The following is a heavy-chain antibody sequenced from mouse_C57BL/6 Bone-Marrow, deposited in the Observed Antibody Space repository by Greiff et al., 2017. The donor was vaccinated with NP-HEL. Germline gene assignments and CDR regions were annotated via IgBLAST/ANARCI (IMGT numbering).Heavy chain of an antibody. J-gene: IGHJ4*01. D-gene: IGHD1-1*01. CDR3: AMGTTDYYAMDY. V-gene: IGHV1-82*01. CDR2: IYPGDGDT. Sequence: VQLQQSGPELVKPGASVKISCKASGYAFSSSWMNWVKQRPGKGLEWIGRIYPGDGDTNYNGKFKGKATLTADKSSSTAYMQLSSLTSEDSAVYFCAMGTTDYYAMDYWGQGTSVTVSS. CDR1: GYAFSSSW.